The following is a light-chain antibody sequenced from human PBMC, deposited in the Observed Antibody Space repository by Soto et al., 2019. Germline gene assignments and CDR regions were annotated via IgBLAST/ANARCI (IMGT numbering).Light chain of an antibody. V-gene: IGLV2-14*01. CDR3: SSYSSKSTPV. J-gene: IGLJ3*02. Sequence: ALTQPASVSGSPGQSITISCTGTSGDVGGYNFVSWYQQHPGEGPKLIIYEVTNRPSGVSDRFSGSKSGYTASLTISGLQADDEGDYYCSSYSSKSTPVFGGGTKLTVL. CDR2: EVT. CDR1: SGDVGGYNF.